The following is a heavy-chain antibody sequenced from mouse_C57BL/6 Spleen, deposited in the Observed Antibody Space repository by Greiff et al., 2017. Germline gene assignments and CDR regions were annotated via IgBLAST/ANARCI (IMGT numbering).Heavy chain of an antibody. D-gene: IGHD2-4*01. V-gene: IGHV1-26*01. J-gene: IGHJ2*01. Sequence: EVQLQQSGPELVKPGASVKISCKASGYTFTDYYMNWVKQSHGKSLEWIGDINPNNGGTSYNQKFKGKATLTVDKSSSTAYMELRSLTSEDSAVYYCARWDDYDVGYWGQGTTLTVSS. CDR2: INPNNGGT. CDR1: GYTFTDYY. CDR3: ARWDDYDVGY.